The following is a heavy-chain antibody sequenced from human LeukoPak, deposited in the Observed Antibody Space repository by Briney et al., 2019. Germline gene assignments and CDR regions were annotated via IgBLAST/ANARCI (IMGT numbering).Heavy chain of an antibody. D-gene: IGHD1/OR15-1a*01. J-gene: IGHJ4*02. CDR2: MHYSGDS. CDR1: GGSISSFF. CDR3: ASQLGGTTFH. Sequence: PSETLSLTCTVSGGSISSFFWSWIRQPPGKGLEWIGSMHYSGDSKYNPSLKSRVSLSIDTSKQQFSLRLSSVTAADTAVYYCASQLGGTTFHWGQGTLVTVSS. V-gene: IGHV4-59*01.